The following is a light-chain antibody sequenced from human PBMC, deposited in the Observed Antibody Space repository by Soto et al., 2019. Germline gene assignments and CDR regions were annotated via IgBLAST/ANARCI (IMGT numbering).Light chain of an antibody. CDR2: EVS. J-gene: IGLJ2*01. CDR3: CSYAGSTTHVV. Sequence: QSALTQPASVSGSPGQSITISCTGTSSDVGSYNLVSWYQQYPGKAPKFIIYEVSKRPSGVSNRFSGSKSGNTASLTISGLQAEDEADYYCCSYAGSTTHVVFGGGTKLNVL. V-gene: IGLV2-23*02. CDR1: SSDVGSYNL.